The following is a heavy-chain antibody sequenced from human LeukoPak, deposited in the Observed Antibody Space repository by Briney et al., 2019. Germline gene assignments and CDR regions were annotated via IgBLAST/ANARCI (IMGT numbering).Heavy chain of an antibody. CDR3: ARDEYGSGSYPNWFDP. V-gene: IGHV4-4*02. Sequence: SETLSLTCAVSGGSISSSNWRSWVRQPPGKGLEWIGEIYHSGSTNYNPSLKSRVTISVDKSKNQFSLKLSSVTAADTAVYYCARDEYGSGSYPNWFDPWGQGTLVTVSS. D-gene: IGHD3-10*01. CDR2: IYHSGST. CDR1: GGSISSSNW. J-gene: IGHJ5*02.